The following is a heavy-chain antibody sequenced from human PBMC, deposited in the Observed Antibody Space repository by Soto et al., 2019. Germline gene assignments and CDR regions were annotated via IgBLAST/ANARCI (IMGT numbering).Heavy chain of an antibody. J-gene: IGHJ6*02. CDR3: ARGKYSSPRGGLDV. CDR1: GYTFTSYD. D-gene: IGHD4-4*01. V-gene: IGHV1-8*01. CDR2: MKPNSANT. Sequence: GASLRDSCKASGYTFTSYDIKWVRQATEQGLEWWGWMKPNSANTGYAQKFQGHVTISAYKSIQAAYLQWGSLKASDSALYHCARGKYSSPRGGLDVWGQGTPVTVSS.